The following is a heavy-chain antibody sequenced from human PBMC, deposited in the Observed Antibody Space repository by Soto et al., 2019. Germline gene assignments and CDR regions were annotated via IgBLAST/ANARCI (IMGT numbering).Heavy chain of an antibody. CDR3: ARVNCSSTSCYEGYLDY. Sequence: GGSLRLSCAASGFTVSSNYMSWVRQAPGKGLEWVSVIYSGGSTYYADSVKGRFTISRDNSKNTLYLQMNSLRAEDTAVYYCARVNCSSTSCYEGYLDYWGQGTLVTVSS. D-gene: IGHD2-2*01. J-gene: IGHJ4*02. V-gene: IGHV3-53*01. CDR1: GFTVSSNY. CDR2: IYSGGST.